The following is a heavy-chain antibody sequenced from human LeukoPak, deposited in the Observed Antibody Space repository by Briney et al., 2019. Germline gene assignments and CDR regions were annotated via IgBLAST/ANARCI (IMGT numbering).Heavy chain of an antibody. V-gene: IGHV4-61*01. Sequence: SETLSLTCTVSSGSISTSNYYWSWIRQPPGKGLEWIGYIYYSGSTNYNPSLKSRVTISVDTSKNQFSLKLSSVTAADTAVYYCASSLAGGWYQNWFDPWGQGTLVTVSS. CDR1: SGSISTSNYY. D-gene: IGHD6-19*01. CDR2: IYYSGST. J-gene: IGHJ5*02. CDR3: ASSLAGGWYQNWFDP.